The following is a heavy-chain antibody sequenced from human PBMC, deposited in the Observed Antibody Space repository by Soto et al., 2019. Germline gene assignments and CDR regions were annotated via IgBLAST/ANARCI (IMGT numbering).Heavy chain of an antibody. CDR2: MNPNSGNT. Sequence: QVQLVQSGAEVKKPGASVKVSCKASGYTFTSYDINWVRQATGQGLEWMGWMNPNSGNTGYAQKFQGRVTMPRNTSISTAYMELSSLRAEDTAVYYCARDSSFDFWSGRKGFDPWGQGTLVTVSS. CDR3: ARDSSFDFWSGRKGFDP. J-gene: IGHJ5*02. V-gene: IGHV1-8*01. D-gene: IGHD3-3*01. CDR1: GYTFTSYD.